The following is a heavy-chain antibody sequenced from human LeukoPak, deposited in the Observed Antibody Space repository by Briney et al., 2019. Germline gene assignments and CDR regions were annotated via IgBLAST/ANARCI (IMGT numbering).Heavy chain of an antibody. CDR3: ASSVSGSSSVFYMDV. D-gene: IGHD6-6*01. Sequence: GESLKISCKGSGYSFTSYWIGWVRQMPGKGLEWMGIIYPGDSDTRYSPSFQGQVTISADKSISTAYLQWSSLKASDTAMYYCASSVSGSSSVFYMDVWGKGTTVTVSS. CDR2: IYPGDSDT. V-gene: IGHV5-51*01. J-gene: IGHJ6*03. CDR1: GYSFTSYW.